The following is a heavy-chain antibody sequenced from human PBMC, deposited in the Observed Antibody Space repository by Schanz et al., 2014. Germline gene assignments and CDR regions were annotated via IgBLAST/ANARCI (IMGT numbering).Heavy chain of an antibody. V-gene: IGHV3-23*01. CDR1: GFTLSNYA. J-gene: IGHJ2*01. CDR3: AKDAPYPFDL. CDR2: ISGGGGTT. Sequence: EVQLLESGGGLVQPGGSLRLSCAASGFTLSNYAMSWVRQAPGKGLEWVSAISGGGGTTYYTDSVKGRFTISRDNSKNTLYLQMNSLRAEDTAIYYCAKDAPYPFDLWGRGTLITVSS.